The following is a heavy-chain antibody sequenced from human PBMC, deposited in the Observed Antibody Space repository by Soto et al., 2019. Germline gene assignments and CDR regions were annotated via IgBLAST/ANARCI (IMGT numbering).Heavy chain of an antibody. CDR1: GYTFTSYG. D-gene: IGHD5-18*01. CDR2: ISAYNGNT. Sequence: QVQLVQSGAEVKKPGASVKVSCKASGYTFTSYGISWVRQAPGQGLEWMGWISAYNGNTNYAQKLQGRVTMSTDTSTSTGYMELRSLRSDDTAVYYCAREWYSYGHQYYYCGMDVWGQGTTVTVS. V-gene: IGHV1-18*01. J-gene: IGHJ6*02. CDR3: AREWYSYGHQYYYCGMDV.